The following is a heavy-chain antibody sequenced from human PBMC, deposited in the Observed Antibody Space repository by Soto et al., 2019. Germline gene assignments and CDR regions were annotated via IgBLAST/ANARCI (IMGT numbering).Heavy chain of an antibody. CDR3: AKDTYYYSSSGYYVFDY. D-gene: IGHD3-22*01. CDR1: GDSISSGF. CDR2: VYYSGSV. Sequence: SETLSLTCSVSGDSISSGFWSWIRQSPGKEMEWIGYVYYSGSVYYNPSFESRVNISLDTSNNRFSLKVRSVTAEDTAVYYCAKDTYYYSSSGYYVFDYWGQGTLVTVSS. J-gene: IGHJ4*02. V-gene: IGHV4-59*01.